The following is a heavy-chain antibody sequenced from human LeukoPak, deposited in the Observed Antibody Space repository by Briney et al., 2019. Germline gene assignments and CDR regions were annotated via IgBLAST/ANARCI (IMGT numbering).Heavy chain of an antibody. CDR3: ARGGYSYGYDYYYYMDV. Sequence: ASVKVSCKASGYTFTSYGISWVRQAPGQGLEWMGWISANNGNTNYAQKLQGRVTMTTDASTSTAYMELRSLRSDDTAVYYCARGGYSYGYDYYYYMDVWGKGTTVTISS. CDR2: ISANNGNT. V-gene: IGHV1-18*01. J-gene: IGHJ6*03. CDR1: GYTFTSYG. D-gene: IGHD5-18*01.